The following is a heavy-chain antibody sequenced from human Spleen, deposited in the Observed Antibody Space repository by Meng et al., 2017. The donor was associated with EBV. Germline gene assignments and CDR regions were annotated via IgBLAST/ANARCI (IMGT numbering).Heavy chain of an antibody. Sequence: QVQPVQSGDEVKKPGASVKVSCSASGYTFTDYYIHWVRQAPGQGLEWMGRINPNSGDTNYAQNFQGRVTMTRDTSISTAYVEVSRLRSDDTAVYYCARVRHDFGDHGVDYWGQGTLVTVSS. CDR3: ARVRHDFGDHGVDY. CDR1: GYTFTDYY. V-gene: IGHV1-2*06. D-gene: IGHD4-17*01. J-gene: IGHJ4*02. CDR2: INPNSGDT.